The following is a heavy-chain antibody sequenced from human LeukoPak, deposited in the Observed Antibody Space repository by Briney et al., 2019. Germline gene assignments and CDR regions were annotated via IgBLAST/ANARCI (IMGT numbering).Heavy chain of an antibody. J-gene: IGHJ4*02. Sequence: GESLKISCKASGYIFTNYWIGWVRQMPGKGLEWMGIIYPGDSDTRYSPSFQGQVTISADKSISTAYLQWSSLKASDTAMYYCARGYRGRRYCSSTSCCFDYWGQGTLVTVSS. CDR3: ARGYRGRRYCSSTSCCFDY. V-gene: IGHV5-51*01. CDR1: GYIFTNYW. D-gene: IGHD2-2*01. CDR2: IYPGDSDT.